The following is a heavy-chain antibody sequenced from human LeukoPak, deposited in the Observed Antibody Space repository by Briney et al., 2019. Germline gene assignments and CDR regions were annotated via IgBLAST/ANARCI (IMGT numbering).Heavy chain of an antibody. CDR2: ISSSGSTI. J-gene: IGHJ6*02. CDR3: ARDWEDIVVVPAAKGGPYYYYGMDV. Sequence: GGSLRLSCAASGFTFSDYYTSWIRRAPGKGLEWVSYISSSGSTIYYADSVKGRFTISRDNAKNSLYLQMNSLRAEDTAVYYCARDWEDIVVVPAAKGGPYYYYGMDVWGQGTTVTVSS. V-gene: IGHV3-11*01. CDR1: GFTFSDYY. D-gene: IGHD2-2*01.